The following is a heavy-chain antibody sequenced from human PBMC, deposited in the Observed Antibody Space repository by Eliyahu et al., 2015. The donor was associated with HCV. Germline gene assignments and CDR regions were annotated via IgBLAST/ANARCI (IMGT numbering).Heavy chain of an antibody. V-gene: IGHV4-59*01. CDR2: IHHSGSS. J-gene: IGHJ5*02. CDR3: ASGGGGIAVAGTGGWFDP. Sequence: QVRLQESGPGLVKPSETLSLTCTVSGGSIRTYXWSWIRQPPGKGLXWIGYIHHSGSSNNXPSXKSRVTISLDTSKNQFSLKLSSVTAADTAVYYCASGGGGIAVAGTGGWFDPWGQGTLVTVSS. D-gene: IGHD6-19*01. CDR1: GGSIRTYX.